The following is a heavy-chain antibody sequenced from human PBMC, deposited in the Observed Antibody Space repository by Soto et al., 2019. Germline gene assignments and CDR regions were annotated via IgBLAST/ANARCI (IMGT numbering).Heavy chain of an antibody. Sequence: QVQLVQSGAEVKKPGASVKVSCKASGYTFTSYDINWVRQATGQGLEWMGWMNPNSGNTGYAQKFQGRVTMTRNTSISTAYMELSSLRTEATAVYYCARRPRRYTSWFDPWGQGTLVTVSS. CDR2: MNPNSGNT. CDR1: GYTFTSYD. D-gene: IGHD1-1*01. CDR3: ARRPRRYTSWFDP. J-gene: IGHJ5*02. V-gene: IGHV1-8*01.